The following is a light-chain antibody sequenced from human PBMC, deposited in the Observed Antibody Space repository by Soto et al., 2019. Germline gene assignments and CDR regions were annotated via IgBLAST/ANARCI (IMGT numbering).Light chain of an antibody. CDR2: DTF. V-gene: IGKV3-11*01. CDR1: QSFGTS. Sequence: EIVLTQFPATLSLSPGEEATLSCRASQSFGTSLAWYQQRPAQAPRLLIYDTFKVAAGVPARFSGSGSGADFTLTIIVLEPEDFAVYYFQQGSSFGGGTKVEIK. CDR3: QQGSS. J-gene: IGKJ4*01.